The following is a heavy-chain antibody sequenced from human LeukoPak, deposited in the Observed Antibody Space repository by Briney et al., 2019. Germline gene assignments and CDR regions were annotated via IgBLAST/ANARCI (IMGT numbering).Heavy chain of an antibody. Sequence: SVKVSCKASGGTFSSYAISWVRQAPGQGLEWMGRIIPILGIANYAQKFQGRVTITADKSTSTAYMELSSLRSEDTAVYYCAREGYCSGGSCHRGDYYYGMDVWGQGTTVTVSS. J-gene: IGHJ6*02. CDR2: IIPILGIA. D-gene: IGHD2-15*01. CDR1: GGTFSSYA. V-gene: IGHV1-69*04. CDR3: AREGYCSGGSCHRGDYYYGMDV.